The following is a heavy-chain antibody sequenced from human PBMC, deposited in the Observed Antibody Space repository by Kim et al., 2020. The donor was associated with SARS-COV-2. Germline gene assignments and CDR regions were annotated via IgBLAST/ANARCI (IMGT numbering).Heavy chain of an antibody. V-gene: IGHV3-9*01. CDR1: GFTFDDYA. CDR3: AKDSKGGGSYYNSYGMDV. D-gene: IGHD3-10*01. Sequence: GGSLRLSCAASGFTFDDYAMHWVRQAPGKGLEWVSGISWNSGSIGYADSVKGRFTISRDNAKNSLYLQMNSLRAEDTALYYCAKDSKGGGSYYNSYGMDVWGQGTTVTVSS. J-gene: IGHJ6*02. CDR2: ISWNSGSI.